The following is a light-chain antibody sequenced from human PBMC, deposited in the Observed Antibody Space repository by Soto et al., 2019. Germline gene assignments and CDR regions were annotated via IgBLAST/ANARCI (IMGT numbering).Light chain of an antibody. CDR3: QPYSTYPWT. Sequence: DIQLTQSPSTLSASVGDRVSITCRASQSISTWLAWYQQKPGKAPKLLIFDASSLESRVSSRFSGRGSGTQFTLTISSLQPDDFATYYGQPYSTYPWTFGQGAKVEFK. J-gene: IGKJ1*01. CDR1: QSISTW. V-gene: IGKV1-5*01. CDR2: DAS.